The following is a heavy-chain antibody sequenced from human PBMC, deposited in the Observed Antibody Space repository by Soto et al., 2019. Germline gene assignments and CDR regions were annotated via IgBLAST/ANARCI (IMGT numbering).Heavy chain of an antibody. J-gene: IGHJ6*02. Sequence: ASVKVSCKISGHTLTEFSIHWVRQAPGQGLEWMGWMNPNNGNTGYAQKFQGRVTMTGDNSMSTAYMELSSLRSEDTAVYYCARISGRPSNYYHIDVWGQGTSVTVSS. CDR3: ARISGRPSNYYHIDV. CDR2: MNPNNGNT. CDR1: GHTLTEFS. V-gene: IGHV1-8*01.